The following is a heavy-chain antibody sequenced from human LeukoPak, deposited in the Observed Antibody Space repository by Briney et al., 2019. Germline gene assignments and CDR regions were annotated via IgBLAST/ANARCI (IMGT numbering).Heavy chain of an antibody. CDR2: INPSGGST. CDR3: ARHPYSGSYHFDY. D-gene: IGHD1-26*01. J-gene: IGHJ4*02. V-gene: IGHV1-46*01. Sequence: ASVKVSCKASGYTFTYYYMHWVRQAPGQGLEWMGIINPSGGSTSYAQKFQGRVTMTRDTSTSTVYMELSRLTSDDTAVYYCARHPYSGSYHFDYWGQGTLVTVSS. CDR1: GYTFTYYY.